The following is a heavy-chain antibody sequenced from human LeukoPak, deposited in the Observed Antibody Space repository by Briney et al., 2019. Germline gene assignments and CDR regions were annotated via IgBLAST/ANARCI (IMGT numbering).Heavy chain of an antibody. CDR3: ARQESGSVSGVYWKRFDP. J-gene: IGHJ5*02. CDR2: INPHSGDT. CDR1: GYTFTAYY. Sequence: ASVKVSCKASGYTFTAYYMHWVRQAPGQGLEWMGWINPHSGDTHYAQNFQGRVTMTRDTSISTAYMELSRLSSDDTAVYYCARQESGSVSGVYWKRFDPWGQGSLVTVSS. D-gene: IGHD3-22*01. V-gene: IGHV1-2*02.